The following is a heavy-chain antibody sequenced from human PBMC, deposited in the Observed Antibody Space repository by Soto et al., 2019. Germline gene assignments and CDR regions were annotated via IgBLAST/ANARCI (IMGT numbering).Heavy chain of an antibody. D-gene: IGHD4-17*01. J-gene: IGHJ6*02. CDR1: AFTFSSYA. CDR3: ARDQGLTNYGDLQRYTMDV. CDR2: ISYDGGNK. V-gene: IGHV3-30-3*01. Sequence: QEQLVESGGGVVQRGRSLRLSCEASAFTFSSYAMHWVRQAPGKGLEWVAAISYDGGNKYYADSVKGRFTISRDNFKNTLYLEMNSLRVEDTGVYYCARDQGLTNYGDLQRYTMDVWGQGTTVTVSS.